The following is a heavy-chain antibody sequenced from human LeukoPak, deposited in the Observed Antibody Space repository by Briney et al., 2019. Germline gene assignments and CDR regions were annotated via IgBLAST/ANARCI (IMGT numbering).Heavy chain of an antibody. CDR1: GYTFTSYG. D-gene: IGHD2-2*01. CDR3: ARSVPLPYYYYGMDV. J-gene: IGHJ6*02. CDR2: MNPNSGNT. Sequence: ASVKVSCKASGYTFTSYGISWVRQATGQGLEWMGWMNPNSGNTGYAQKFQGRVTMTRNTSISTAYMELSSLRSEDTAVYYCARSVPLPYYYYGMDVWGQGTTVTVSS. V-gene: IGHV1-8*02.